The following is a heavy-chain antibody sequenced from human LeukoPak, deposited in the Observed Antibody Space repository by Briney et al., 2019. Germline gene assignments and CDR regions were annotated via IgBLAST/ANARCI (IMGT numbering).Heavy chain of an antibody. J-gene: IGHJ4*02. V-gene: IGHV4-30-2*01. CDR3: ARGLAWEPGWVYFDY. CDR2: IYHSGST. Sequence: SETLSLTCTVSGGSISSGGYYWSWIRQPPGKGLEWIGYIYHSGSTYYNPSLKSRVTISVDTSKNQFSLKLSSVTAADTAVYYCARGLAWEPGWVYFDYWGQGTLVTVSS. CDR1: GGSISSGGYY. D-gene: IGHD1-26*01.